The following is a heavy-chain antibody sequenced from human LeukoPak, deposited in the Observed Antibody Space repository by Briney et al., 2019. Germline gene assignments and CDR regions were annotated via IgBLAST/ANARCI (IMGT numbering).Heavy chain of an antibody. J-gene: IGHJ3*02. CDR1: GYTLTGLS. D-gene: IGHD3-10*01. Sequence: GASVKVSCKVSGYTLTGLSMHWVRQAPGKGLEWMGGFDPEDGETIYAQKFQGRVTMTEDTSTDTAYMELSSLRSEDTAVYYCATDQVLVVRGVIVKDAFDIWGQGTMVTVSS. CDR2: FDPEDGET. V-gene: IGHV1-24*01. CDR3: ATDQVLVVRGVIVKDAFDI.